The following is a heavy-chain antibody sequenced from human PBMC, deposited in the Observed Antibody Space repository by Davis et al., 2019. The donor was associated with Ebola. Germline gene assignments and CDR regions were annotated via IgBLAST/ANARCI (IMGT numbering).Heavy chain of an antibody. Sequence: SVKVSCKASGGTFSSYAISWVQQAPGQGLEWMGGIIPIFGTANYAQKFQGRVTITADESTSTAYMELSSLRSEDTAVYYCARDSPICSGGSCYYDYWGQGTLVTVSS. J-gene: IGHJ4*02. CDR1: GGTFSSYA. CDR2: IIPIFGTA. D-gene: IGHD2-15*01. V-gene: IGHV1-69*13. CDR3: ARDSPICSGGSCYYDY.